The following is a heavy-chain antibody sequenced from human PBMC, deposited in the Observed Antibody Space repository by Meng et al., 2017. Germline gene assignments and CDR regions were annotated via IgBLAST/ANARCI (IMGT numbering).Heavy chain of an antibody. CDR1: GFTFSSYG. CDR2: IWYDGSNK. D-gene: IGHD2-21*02. V-gene: IGHV3-33*01. Sequence: GGSLRLSCAASGFTFSSYGMHWVRQAPGKGLEWVAVIWYDGSNKYYADSVKGRFTISRDNSKNTLYLQMNSLRAEDTAVYYCAREIGAYCGGDCYFRLPPRVERDAFDIWGQGTMVTVSS. CDR3: AREIGAYCGGDCYFRLPPRVERDAFDI. J-gene: IGHJ3*02.